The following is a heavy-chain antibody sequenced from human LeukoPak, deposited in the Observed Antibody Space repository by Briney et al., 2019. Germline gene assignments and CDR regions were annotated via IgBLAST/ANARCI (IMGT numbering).Heavy chain of an antibody. D-gene: IGHD3-3*01. V-gene: IGHV4-4*07. J-gene: IGHJ6*03. CDR1: GGSISSYY. CDR3: ARSDPPTIFGVVGYMDV. CDR2: IYTSGST. Sequence: SSETLSLTCTVSGGSISSYYWSWIRQPAGKGLEWIGRIYTSGSTNYNPSLKSRVTMSVDTSKNQFSLKLSSVTAADTAVYYCARSDPPTIFGVVGYMDVWGKGTTVTVSS.